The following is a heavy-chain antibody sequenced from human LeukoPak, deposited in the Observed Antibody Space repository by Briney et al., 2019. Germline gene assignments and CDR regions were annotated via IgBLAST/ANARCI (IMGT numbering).Heavy chain of an antibody. V-gene: IGHV3-74*01. D-gene: IGHD6-6*01. CDR3: ARAGISGRPPDY. J-gene: IGHJ4*02. CDR2: INIDGSST. Sequence: GGSLRLSCEASGFTFSSYWMHWVRQVPGKGLVWVSRINIDGSSTTYADSVKGRFTISRDNVRNTLYVQLNSLRVEDTAVYYCARAGISGRPPDYWGQGTLVTVSS. CDR1: GFTFSSYW.